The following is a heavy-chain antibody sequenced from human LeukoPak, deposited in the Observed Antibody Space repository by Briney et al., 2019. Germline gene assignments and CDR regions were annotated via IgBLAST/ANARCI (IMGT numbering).Heavy chain of an antibody. V-gene: IGHV3-23*01. CDR1: GFTFSSYA. CDR2: VSDRGDIT. J-gene: IGHJ4*02. Sequence: GGSLRLSCAASGFTFSSYAMSWVRQAPGKGLEWVSTVSDRGDITYYTDSVKGRFTISRDISKNTLLLQMNSLRAEDTAVYYCATARGSNSRIDYWGQGTLVTVSS. D-gene: IGHD3-16*01. CDR3: ATARGSNSRIDY.